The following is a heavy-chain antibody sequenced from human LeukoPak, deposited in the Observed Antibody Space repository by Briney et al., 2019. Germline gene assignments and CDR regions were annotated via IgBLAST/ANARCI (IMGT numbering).Heavy chain of an antibody. CDR1: GFTFSVYS. J-gene: IGHJ4*02. CDR2: IRRGGGTI. D-gene: IGHD5-12*01. CDR3: AVDIVSGGFEKFDC. V-gene: IGHV3-48*02. Sequence: GGSLTLSCAASGFTFSVYSMNWVRQARGKGLEWVSYIRRGGGTIYYVDSVNGRFTTTRDNAKTSLYLQMNSLRDEDTAVYYCAVDIVSGGFEKFDCWGQGTLVSVSS.